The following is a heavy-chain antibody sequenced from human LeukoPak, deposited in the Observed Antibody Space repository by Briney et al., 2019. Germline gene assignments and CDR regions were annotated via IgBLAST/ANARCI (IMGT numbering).Heavy chain of an antibody. D-gene: IGHD2-15*01. CDR3: ARGYSLDY. Sequence: SQTLSLTCAISGDSVSSNCAAWNWIGQSPSRSLEWLGRTYYRSKWYNDYAVSVKSRITINADTSKNQFSLHLNSVTPEDTAVYYCARGYSLDYWGQGTLVTVSS. CDR2: TYYRSKWYN. CDR1: GDSVSSNCAA. J-gene: IGHJ4*02. V-gene: IGHV6-1*01.